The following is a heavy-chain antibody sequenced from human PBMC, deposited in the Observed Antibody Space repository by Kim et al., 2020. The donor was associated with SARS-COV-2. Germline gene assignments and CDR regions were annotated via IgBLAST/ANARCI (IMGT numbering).Heavy chain of an antibody. V-gene: IGHV3-23*01. CDR1: GFTFSSYA. Sequence: GGSLRLSCTVSGFTFSSYAMTWVRQAPGKGLEWVSGISAGGDRTYSADSVKGRFTISRDNSKNTLYLQITTRSAEDTALYYCAKAGQRLVWGYFDYGGQGTLFTVSS. CDR3: AKAGQRLVWGYFDY. D-gene: IGHD6-13*01. CDR2: ISAGGDRT. J-gene: IGHJ4*02.